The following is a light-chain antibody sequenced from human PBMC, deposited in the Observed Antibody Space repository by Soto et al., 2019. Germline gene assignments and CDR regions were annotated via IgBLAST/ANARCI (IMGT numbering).Light chain of an antibody. CDR2: DAS. CDR1: KSISTY. J-gene: IGKJ1*01. CDR3: KQYNSYWT. V-gene: IGKV1-5*02. Sequence: DLQMTQSPSSLSSSLGDSVTIICRASKSISTYLNWYQQKPGKPPKFLIYDASNLETGVQSRFSGSGSGTEFTLTIRSLQPDDFATYYCKQYNSYWTCGQGTKVDIK.